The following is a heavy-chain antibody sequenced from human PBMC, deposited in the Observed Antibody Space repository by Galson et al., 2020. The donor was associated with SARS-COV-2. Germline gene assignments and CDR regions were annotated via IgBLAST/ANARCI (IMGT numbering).Heavy chain of an antibody. D-gene: IGHD5-18*01. J-gene: IGHJ5*02. CDR3: APLGYSYGYASVDKYFDP. Sequence: VSGPTLVKPTETLTLTCTVSGLSLSNPRMGVSWIRQPPGKALEWIAHIFSNDEKSYSTSLRRRLTISKDTSRSQVVLTMTNMDPVDTATYYCAPLGYSYGYASVDKYFDPWGQGILVTVSS. V-gene: IGHV2-26*01. CDR2: IFSNDEK. CDR1: GLSLSNPRMG.